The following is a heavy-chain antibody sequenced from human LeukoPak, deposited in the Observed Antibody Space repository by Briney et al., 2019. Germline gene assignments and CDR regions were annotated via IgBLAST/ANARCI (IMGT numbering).Heavy chain of an antibody. CDR3: GRGISAAGDY. J-gene: IGHJ4*02. Sequence: GGSLRLSCAASGFTLSHYAMHWVRQAPGRGLEGVAVISYDGRHKYYAVSVKGRFTISRDDSNSTLYLQMNTLRAGDTAVYSCGRGISAAGDYWGQGTLVTVST. CDR2: ISYDGRHK. V-gene: IGHV3-30*01. D-gene: IGHD6-13*01. CDR1: GFTLSHYA.